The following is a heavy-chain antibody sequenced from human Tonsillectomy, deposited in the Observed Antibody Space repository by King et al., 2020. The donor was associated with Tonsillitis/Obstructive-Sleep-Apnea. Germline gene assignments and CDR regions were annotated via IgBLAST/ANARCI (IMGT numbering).Heavy chain of an antibody. Sequence: KGRFTISRDNSKNTLYLQMNSLRAEDTAVYYCAKEKGSGYSWTLGYWGQGTL. V-gene: IGHV3-30*02. J-gene: IGHJ4*02. CDR3: AKEKGSGYSWTLGY. D-gene: IGHD3-22*01.